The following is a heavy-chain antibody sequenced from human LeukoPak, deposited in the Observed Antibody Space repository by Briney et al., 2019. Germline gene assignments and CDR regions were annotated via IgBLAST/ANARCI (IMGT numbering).Heavy chain of an antibody. CDR2: IRYDGSNK. CDR1: GFTFSNYG. D-gene: IGHD2-15*01. J-gene: IGHJ6*03. Sequence: GGSLRLSCAASGFTFSNYGMHWVRQAPGKGLEWVAFIRYDGSNKYFADSLKGRFTISRDNSKNTLYLQMNSLRPEDTAVYFCAKDWRRIVVVGPITRHGNYMDVWGKGTTVTISS. V-gene: IGHV3-30*02. CDR3: AKDWRRIVVVGPITRHGNYMDV.